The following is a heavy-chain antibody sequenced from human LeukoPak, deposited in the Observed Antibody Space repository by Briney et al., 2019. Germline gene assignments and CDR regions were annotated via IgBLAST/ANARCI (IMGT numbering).Heavy chain of an antibody. V-gene: IGHV3-53*01. CDR1: GFTVSSNY. D-gene: IGHD2-15*01. J-gene: IGHJ4*02. Sequence: PGGSLRLSCAASGFTVSSNYMNWVRQAPGKGLEWVSDIYSGDNTYYADSVKGRFTISRDNSKNTLYLQMNSLRAEDTAVYYCARVELEGYVTDWGQGTLVTVSS. CDR2: IYSGDNT. CDR3: ARVELEGYVTD.